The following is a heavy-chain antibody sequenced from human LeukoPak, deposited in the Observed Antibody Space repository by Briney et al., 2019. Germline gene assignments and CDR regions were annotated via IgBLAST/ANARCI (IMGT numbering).Heavy chain of an antibody. Sequence: GGSLRLSCAASGFTFSSYEVNWVRQAPGKGLEWVSYISSSGSTIYYADSVKGRFTISRDNAKNSLYLQMNSLRAEDTAVYYCARDYPDFDCWGQGTLVTVSS. J-gene: IGHJ4*02. CDR3: ARDYPDFDC. CDR1: GFTFSSYE. CDR2: ISSSGSTI. V-gene: IGHV3-48*03.